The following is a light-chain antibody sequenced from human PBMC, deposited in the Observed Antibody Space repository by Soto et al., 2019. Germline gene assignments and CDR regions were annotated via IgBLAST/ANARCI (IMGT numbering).Light chain of an antibody. J-gene: IGKJ1*01. CDR2: KAS. CDR3: QQYNSYSWT. Sequence: DIQMTQSPSTLSASVGDRVTITCRASQSISSWLAWYQQKPGKAPKLLIYKASSLESGVPSRFSGSGSGTEFTLTISSLQPDDFATYYCQQYNSYSWTFGXGTKXXXK. CDR1: QSISSW. V-gene: IGKV1-5*03.